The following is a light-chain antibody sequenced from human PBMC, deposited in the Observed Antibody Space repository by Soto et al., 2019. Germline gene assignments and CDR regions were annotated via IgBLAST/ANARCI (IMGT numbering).Light chain of an antibody. J-gene: IGKJ3*01. Sequence: EIVLTQSPATLSLSPGERATLSCRASQSVSTNLAWYQHKPGQAPRLLIYDASNRATDIPARFSGSGSGTDFTLTISSLEPEDLATYYCQQNNDWPSFTFGPGTKVDI. CDR1: QSVSTN. CDR3: QQNNDWPSFT. V-gene: IGKV3-11*01. CDR2: DAS.